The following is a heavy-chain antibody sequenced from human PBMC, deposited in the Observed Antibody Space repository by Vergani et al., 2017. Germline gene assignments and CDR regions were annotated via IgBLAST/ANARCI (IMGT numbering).Heavy chain of an antibody. J-gene: IGHJ4*02. CDR2: VYHSGST. Sequence: QVHLQESGPGLVKPSETLSLTCSVSGDSINTDDYWGWIRQPPGKGLEWIGSVYHSGSTSYNPSLQSRVTISVDTSKNQFSLNLNSMTAADTAIYYCAKNSSGGFFNNWGQGALVTVSS. D-gene: IGHD6-25*01. CDR3: AKNSSGGFFNN. V-gene: IGHV4-38-2*02. CDR1: GDSINTDDY.